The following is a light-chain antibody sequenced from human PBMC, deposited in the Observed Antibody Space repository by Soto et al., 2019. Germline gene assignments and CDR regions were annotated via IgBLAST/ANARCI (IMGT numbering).Light chain of an antibody. CDR3: LQSINSPCT. CDR2: GAS. J-gene: IGKJ1*01. Sequence: AFQMTQSPSSLSASVGDRVTISCRASQGIGNALGWYQQKPGKPPKVLIYGASNVKGGVPPRFSGSGSGTDSPLAISSLQPEDSANYCCLQSINSPCTFGQGTKVEIK. V-gene: IGKV1-6*01. CDR1: QGIGNA.